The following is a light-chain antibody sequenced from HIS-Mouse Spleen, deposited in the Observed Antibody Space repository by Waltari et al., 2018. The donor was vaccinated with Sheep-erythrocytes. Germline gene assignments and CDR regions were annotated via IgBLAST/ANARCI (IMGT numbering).Light chain of an antibody. V-gene: IGLV2-23*01. Sequence: QSALTQPASVSGSPGQPITIPCTGTSRYVGSSNLVSWYQPHPGKAPKLMIYEGSKRPSGVSNRFSGSKSGNTASLTISGLQAEDEADYYCCSYAGSSTPWVFGGGTKLTVL. CDR3: CSYAGSSTPWV. J-gene: IGLJ3*02. CDR1: SRYVGSSNL. CDR2: EGS.